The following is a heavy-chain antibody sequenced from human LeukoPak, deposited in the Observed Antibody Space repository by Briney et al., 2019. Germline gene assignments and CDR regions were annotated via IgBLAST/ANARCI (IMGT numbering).Heavy chain of an antibody. V-gene: IGHV4-59*01. J-gene: IGHJ4*02. CDR2: IYYRGST. Sequence: SETLSLTCTVSGGSINNCYWSWIRQPPGKGLEWIGYIYYRGSTNYNPSLKSRVTFSVDTSKNQFSLKLNSVTAADTAVYYCARGGDYGDLRYFDYWGQGTLVTVSS. CDR1: GGSINNCY. D-gene: IGHD4-17*01. CDR3: ARGGDYGDLRYFDY.